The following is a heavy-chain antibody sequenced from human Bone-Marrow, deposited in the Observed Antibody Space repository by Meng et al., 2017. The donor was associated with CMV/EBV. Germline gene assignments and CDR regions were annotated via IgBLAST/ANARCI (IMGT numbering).Heavy chain of an antibody. Sequence: GESLKISCVVSGFTVSMNHMSWVRQAPGKGLEWVSIIYSDGSGGKKYYADSMKGRFTISRDNSHNTLHLQVNSLRADDTAVYYCARTKVTDQEDYFDYWGQGTQVTVSS. CDR2: IYSDGSGGKK. J-gene: IGHJ4*02. D-gene: IGHD3-10*01. V-gene: IGHV3-53*01. CDR1: GFTVSMNH. CDR3: ARTKVTDQEDYFDY.